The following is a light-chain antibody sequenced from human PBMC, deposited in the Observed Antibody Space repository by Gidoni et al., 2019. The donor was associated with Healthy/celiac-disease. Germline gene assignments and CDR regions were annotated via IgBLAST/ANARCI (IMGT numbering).Light chain of an antibody. Sequence: SYELTQPPSVSVSPGQTASITCPGDKLGDKYACWYQQKPGQSPVLVIYQDSKRPSGSPERFSGSNSGNTATLTISGTQAMDEADYYCQAWDSSMAVFGGGTKLTVL. V-gene: IGLV3-1*01. CDR2: QDS. CDR1: KLGDKY. J-gene: IGLJ2*01. CDR3: QAWDSSMAV.